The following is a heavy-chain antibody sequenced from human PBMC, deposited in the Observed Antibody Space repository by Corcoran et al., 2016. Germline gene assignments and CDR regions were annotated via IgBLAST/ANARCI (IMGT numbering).Heavy chain of an antibody. J-gene: IGHJ4*02. CDR2: INPNSGGT. CDR3: ARDFGGWDYYDSIGYSSWDY. D-gene: IGHD3-22*01. Sequence: QVQLVQSGAEVKKSGASVKVSCKASGYTFTGYYMHWVRQAPGQGLEWMGWINPNSGGTNYAQKFQGRVTMTRDTSISTAYMELSRLRSDDTSVYDCARDFGGWDYYDSIGYSSWDYWGQGTLVTVSS. CDR1: GYTFTGYY. V-gene: IGHV1-2*02.